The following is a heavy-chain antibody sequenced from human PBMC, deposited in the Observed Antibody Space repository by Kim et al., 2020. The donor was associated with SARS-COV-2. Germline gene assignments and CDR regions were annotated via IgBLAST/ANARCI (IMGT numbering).Heavy chain of an antibody. D-gene: IGHD3-9*01. V-gene: IGHV3-48*02. CDR1: GFTFSSYS. Sequence: GGSLRLSCAASGFTFSSYSMNWVRQAPGKGLEWVSYISSSSSTIYYADSVKGRFTISRDNAKNSLYLQMNSLRDEDTAVYYCARDVLRYFEQAFDIWGQGTMVTVSS. CDR2: ISSSSSTI. CDR3: ARDVLRYFEQAFDI. J-gene: IGHJ3*02.